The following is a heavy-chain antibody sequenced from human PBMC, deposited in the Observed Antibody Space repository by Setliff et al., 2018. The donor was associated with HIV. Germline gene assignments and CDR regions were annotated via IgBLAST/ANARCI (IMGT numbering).Heavy chain of an antibody. V-gene: IGHV4-39*01. CDR2: IYSTGRT. D-gene: IGHD5-12*01. J-gene: IGHJ1*01. CDR3: ATPGYDDDVFGYFRY. CDR1: GGLISSSGSY. Sequence: SETLSLTCTVSGGLISSSGSYWGWIRQRPGKGREWIGNIYSTGRTYYKLSLESRVTISIDTSKNQLSLNVNSVTAADTATYYCATPGYDDDVFGYFRYWGRGTLVTVSS.